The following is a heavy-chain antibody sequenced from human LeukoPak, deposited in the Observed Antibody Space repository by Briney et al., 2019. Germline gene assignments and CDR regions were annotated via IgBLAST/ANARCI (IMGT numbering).Heavy chain of an antibody. CDR1: GNTFTTYY. Sequence: GSVKVSCKASGNTFTTYYMHWVRQAPGQGLEWMGRINTARDRTSYAQKFQGRVTMTRDTSTSTVYMELSSLGSEDTAVYYCARQPPYDSSGNYFAYWGQGTLGT. J-gene: IGHJ4*02. V-gene: IGHV1-46*01. D-gene: IGHD3-22*01. CDR2: INTARDRT. CDR3: ARQPPYDSSGNYFAY.